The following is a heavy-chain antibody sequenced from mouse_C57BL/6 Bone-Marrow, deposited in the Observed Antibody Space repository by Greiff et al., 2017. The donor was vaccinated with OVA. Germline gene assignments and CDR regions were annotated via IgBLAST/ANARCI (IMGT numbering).Heavy chain of an antibody. Sequence: VQLQQPGAELVRPGSSVKLSCKASGYTFTSYWMRWVKQRPIQGLEWIGNIDPSDSDTHYNQKFKDKATLTVDKSSSTAYMQLSSLTSEDSAVYYCARCDYDVRYFDVWGTGTTVTVSS. J-gene: IGHJ1*03. CDR3: ARCDYDVRYFDV. V-gene: IGHV1-52*01. CDR2: IDPSDSDT. D-gene: IGHD2-4*01. CDR1: GYTFTSYW.